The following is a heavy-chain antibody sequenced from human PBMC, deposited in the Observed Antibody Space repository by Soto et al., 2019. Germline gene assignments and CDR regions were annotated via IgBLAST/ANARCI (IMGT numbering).Heavy chain of an antibody. CDR1: GYTFTSYD. D-gene: IGHD2-8*01. CDR2: MNPNSGNT. CDR3: ATLMVYYNWFDP. V-gene: IGHV1-8*02. J-gene: IGHJ5*02. Sequence: ASVKVSCKASGYTFTSYDINWERQATGQGLEWMGWMNPNSGNTGYAQKFQGRVTMTRNTSISTAYMELSSLRSEDTAVYYCATLMVYYNWFDPWGQGTLVTVSS.